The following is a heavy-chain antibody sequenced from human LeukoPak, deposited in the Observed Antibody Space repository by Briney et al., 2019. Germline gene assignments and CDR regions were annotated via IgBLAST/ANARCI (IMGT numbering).Heavy chain of an antibody. Sequence: GRSLRLSCAASGFTFSSYGMLWLRPAPGKGGEWVAVISYDGSNKYYADSVKGRFTISRDNSKNTLYLQMNSLRAEDTAVYYCAKSGCSGGSCFVLGYGMDVWGKGTTVTASS. J-gene: IGHJ6*04. CDR1: GFTFSSYG. V-gene: IGHV3-30*18. CDR3: AKSGCSGGSCFVLGYGMDV. D-gene: IGHD2-15*01. CDR2: ISYDGSNK.